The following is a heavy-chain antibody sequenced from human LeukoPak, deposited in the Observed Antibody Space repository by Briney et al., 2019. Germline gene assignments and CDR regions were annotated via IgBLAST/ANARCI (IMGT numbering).Heavy chain of an antibody. CDR2: ISGSGGST. CDR3: AKDFCSGGSCFFYWFDP. V-gene: IGHV3-23*01. Sequence: GSLRLSCAASGFTFSSYAMSWVRQAPGKGLEWVSAISGSGGSTYYADSVKGRFTISRDNSKNTLYLQMNSLRAEDTAVYYCAKDFCSGGSCFFYWFDPWGQGTLVTVSS. J-gene: IGHJ5*02. D-gene: IGHD2-15*01. CDR1: GFTFSSYA.